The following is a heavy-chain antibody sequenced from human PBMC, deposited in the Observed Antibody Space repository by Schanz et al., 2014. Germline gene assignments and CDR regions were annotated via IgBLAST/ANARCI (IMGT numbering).Heavy chain of an antibody. D-gene: IGHD2-21*01. CDR3: ARDLEGYDGGGGGFDP. CDR2: ISNDGSIK. CDR1: GFSFSSYS. Sequence: ADLVESGGGLIQRGESLRLSCSASGFSFSSYSMNWVRQAPGKGLEWVALISNDGSIKYYADSVEGRFTISRDNSRNTLYLQMNSLRAEDTAVYYCARDLEGYDGGGGGFDPWGQGTLVTVSS. V-gene: IGHV3-30*03. J-gene: IGHJ5*02.